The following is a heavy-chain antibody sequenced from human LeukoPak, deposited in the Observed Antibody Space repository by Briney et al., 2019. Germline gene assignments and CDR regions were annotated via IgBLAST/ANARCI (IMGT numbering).Heavy chain of an antibody. CDR2: IKQDGSEK. J-gene: IGHJ4*02. Sequence: QSGGSLRLSCVASGFTFSTYTLNWVRQAPGKGLEWVANIKQDGSEKYYVDSVKGRFTISRDNAKNSLYLQMNSLTAEDTAVYYCARGGNPRFFDYWGQGTLVTVSS. CDR3: ARGGNPRFFDY. CDR1: GFTFSTYT. V-gene: IGHV3-7*01. D-gene: IGHD4-23*01.